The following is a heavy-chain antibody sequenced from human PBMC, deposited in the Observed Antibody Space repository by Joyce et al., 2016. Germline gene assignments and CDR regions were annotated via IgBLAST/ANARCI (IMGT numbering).Heavy chain of an antibody. D-gene: IGHD3-10*01. Sequence: QVQMIESGGGVVQPGTPVSLSSEDSGLLLRRYHKDWGGQAPGKELEWLDVIADDSRENQYVRAAKGPLTISTDNSTDTLSLHTDSLRGDYTAVYFCARPSRGKQSVLGYWGQGAKVIVS. CDR3: ARPSRGKQSVLGY. J-gene: IGHJ4*02. CDR2: IADDSREN. CDR1: GLLLRRYH. V-gene: IGHV3-30-3*01.